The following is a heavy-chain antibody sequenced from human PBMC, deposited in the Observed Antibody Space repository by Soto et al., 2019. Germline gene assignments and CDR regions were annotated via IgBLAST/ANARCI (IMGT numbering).Heavy chain of an antibody. CDR2: IIPIFGTA. Sequence: QVQLVQSGAEVKKPGSSVKVSCKASGGTFSSYAISWVRQAPGQGLEWMGGIIPIFGTANYAQKFQGRVTITADESTSRAYRELSSLRSDDTGVYYCAGPAGPGRHHTYYFDCWGQGTLVTVSS. J-gene: IGHJ4*02. V-gene: IGHV1-69*12. CDR1: GGTFSSYA. CDR3: AGPAGPGRHHTYYFDC.